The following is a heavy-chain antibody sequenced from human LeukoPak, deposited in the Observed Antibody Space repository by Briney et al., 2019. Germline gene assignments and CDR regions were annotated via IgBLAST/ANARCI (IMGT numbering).Heavy chain of an antibody. CDR2: INHSGHT. CDR1: GGSFSNYF. Sequence: SETLSLTCAVYGGSFSNYFWTWIRQPPGKGLEWIGEINHSGHTNYNASLKSRVTISVDTSKNQFSLKLRSVTAADTAVYYCARVRSSGYYLDYWGQGTLVTVSS. CDR3: ARVRSSGYYLDY. J-gene: IGHJ4*02. D-gene: IGHD3-22*01. V-gene: IGHV4-34*01.